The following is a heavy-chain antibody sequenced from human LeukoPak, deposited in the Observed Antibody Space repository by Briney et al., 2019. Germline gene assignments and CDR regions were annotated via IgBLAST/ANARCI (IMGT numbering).Heavy chain of an antibody. Sequence: PGGSLRLSCAASGFTFSTHGMHWVRQAPGKGLEWVAFIRYDGRNKYYADSVKGRFTIPRDNSKNTLCLQMNSLRAEDTAVYYCAKEIWPTVTTPGHTHFDYWGQGTLVTVSS. J-gene: IGHJ4*02. CDR2: IRYDGRNK. V-gene: IGHV3-30*02. D-gene: IGHD4-17*01. CDR1: GFTFSTHG. CDR3: AKEIWPTVTTPGHTHFDY.